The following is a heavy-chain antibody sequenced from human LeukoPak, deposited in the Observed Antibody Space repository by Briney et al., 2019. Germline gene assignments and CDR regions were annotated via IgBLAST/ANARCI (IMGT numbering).Heavy chain of an antibody. V-gene: IGHV3-30-3*01. CDR3: ARDDQAVVSSGCVDY. CDR2: ISYDGSNK. J-gene: IGHJ4*02. CDR1: GFTFSSYA. D-gene: IGHD6-19*01. Sequence: GGSLRLSCAASGFTFSSYAMHRVRQAPGKGLEWVAVISYDGSNKYYADSVKGRFTISRDNSKNTLYLQMNSLRAEDTAVYYCARDDQAVVSSGCVDYWGQGTLVTVSS.